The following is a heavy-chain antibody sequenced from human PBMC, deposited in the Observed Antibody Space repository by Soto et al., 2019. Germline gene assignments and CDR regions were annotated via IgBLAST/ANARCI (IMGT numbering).Heavy chain of an antibody. D-gene: IGHD2-2*01. J-gene: IGHJ6*02. CDR2: IYYSGST. V-gene: IGHV4-31*03. CDR1: GGSIRIGGYY. Sequence: SEPLSLTCTVSGGSIRIGGYYWSWIRQHPGKGLELIGYIYYSGSTYYNPSLKSRVTISVDTSKNQFSLKLSSVTAADTAVYYCARDRCSSTSCYGYYYYGMDVWGQGTTVTVSS. CDR3: ARDRCSSTSCYGYYYYGMDV.